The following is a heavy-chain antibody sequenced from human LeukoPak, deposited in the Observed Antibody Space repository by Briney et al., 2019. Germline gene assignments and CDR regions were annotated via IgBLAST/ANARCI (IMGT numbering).Heavy chain of an antibody. CDR1: GDSISSSSSY. V-gene: IGHV4-39*07. J-gene: IGHJ6*03. CDR2: IYYSGNT. CDR3: ARVPLYSTSGHSDYYYYMDV. D-gene: IGHD6-13*01. Sequence: SETLSLTCTVSGDSISSSSSYWGWIRQPPGKGLEWIGSIYYSGNTYYNPSLKSRVTISVDTSKNQFSLKLSSVTAADTAVYYCARVPLYSTSGHSDYYYYMDVWGKGTTVTVSS.